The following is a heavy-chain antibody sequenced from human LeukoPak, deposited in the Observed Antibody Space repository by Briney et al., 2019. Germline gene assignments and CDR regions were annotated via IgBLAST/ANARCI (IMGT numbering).Heavy chain of an antibody. J-gene: IGHJ4*02. D-gene: IGHD4-17*01. CDR2: ITGSGSQV. CDR3: ARDIYGDYGFDY. CDR1: GFTFGDYA. Sequence: GGSLRLSCIVSGFTFGDYAMSWFRQAPGKGLEWVSSITGSGSQVYFADSMKGRFTISRDNAKNSLYLQMNSLRVEDTAIYYCARDIYGDYGFDYWGQGTLVTVSS. V-gene: IGHV3-21*01.